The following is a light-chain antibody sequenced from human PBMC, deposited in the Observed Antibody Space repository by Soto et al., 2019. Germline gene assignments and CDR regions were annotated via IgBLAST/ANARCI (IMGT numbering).Light chain of an antibody. V-gene: IGKV1-5*03. Sequence: DIQMTHSPSTLSASVGDRVTITCRASQSISSWLAWYQQKPGKAPKLLIYKASSLESGVPSRFSGSGSGTEFTLTISSLQPDDFETYYCQQYNSYYTFGQGTKVDIK. J-gene: IGKJ2*01. CDR2: KAS. CDR1: QSISSW. CDR3: QQYNSYYT.